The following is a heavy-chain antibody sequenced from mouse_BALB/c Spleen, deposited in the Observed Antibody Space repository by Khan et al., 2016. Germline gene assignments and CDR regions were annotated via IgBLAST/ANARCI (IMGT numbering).Heavy chain of an antibody. J-gene: IGHJ4*01. Sequence: VQLKQSGPELMKPGASVKISCKASGYSFTSYYMHWVKQSHGKSLEWIGYIDPFNGGTSYNQKFKGKATLTVDKSSSKAYMHRSSLTSEDSAVYYWASSTQSFYAMDYWGQGTSVTVSS. D-gene: IGHD1-1*01. CDR2: IDPFNGGT. V-gene: IGHV1S135*01. CDR1: GYSFTSYY. CDR3: ASSTQSFYAMDY.